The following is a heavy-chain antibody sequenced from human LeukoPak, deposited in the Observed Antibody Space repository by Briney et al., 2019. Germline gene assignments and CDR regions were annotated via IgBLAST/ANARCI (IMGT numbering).Heavy chain of an antibody. D-gene: IGHD4-23*01. V-gene: IGHV2-5*01. Sequence: SGPTLVKPTQTLTLTCTFSGFSLSTSGVGVGWIRQPPGKALEWLALIYWNDDKRYSPSLKSRLTITKDTSKNQVVLTMTNMDPVDTATYYFAPATTVVTVDYWGQGTLFTVSS. CDR1: GFSLSTSGVG. CDR3: APATTVVTVDY. CDR2: IYWNDDK. J-gene: IGHJ4*02.